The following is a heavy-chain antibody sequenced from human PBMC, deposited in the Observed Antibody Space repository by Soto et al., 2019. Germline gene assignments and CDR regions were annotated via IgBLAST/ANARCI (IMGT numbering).Heavy chain of an antibody. CDR3: ARGVGAYSFDY. CDR1: GGTFSTYA. CDR2: IIPIFGTT. D-gene: IGHD1-26*01. Sequence: QVQLVQSGAEVKKPGSSVKVSCKASGGTFSTYAITWVRQAPGQGLEWLGGIIPIFGTTDYARKFQGRVTITAAESTSTVFIELSSRTSEDTAVYYCARGVGAYSFDYWGQGTLVTVSS. V-gene: IGHV1-69*01. J-gene: IGHJ4*02.